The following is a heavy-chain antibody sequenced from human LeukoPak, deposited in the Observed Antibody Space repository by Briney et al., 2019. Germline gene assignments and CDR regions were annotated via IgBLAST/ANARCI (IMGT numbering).Heavy chain of an antibody. CDR3: ARGAYCSGGSCLNWSNP. D-gene: IGHD2-15*01. Sequence: ASVKVSCKASGYTFTTYGISWVRQAPGQGLEWMGWISVYNGNTNYAQKFQGRVTMTTDTSTSTAYMELRNLRSDDTAVYYCARGAYCSGGSCLNWSNPWGQGTLVTVSS. J-gene: IGHJ5*02. CDR2: ISVYNGNT. V-gene: IGHV1-18*04. CDR1: GYTFTTYG.